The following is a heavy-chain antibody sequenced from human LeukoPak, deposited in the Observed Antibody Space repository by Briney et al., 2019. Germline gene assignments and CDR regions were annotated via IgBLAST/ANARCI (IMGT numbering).Heavy chain of an antibody. CDR2: VYYSGST. D-gene: IGHD3-16*01. CDR1: GGSISSGDYY. J-gene: IGHJ6*04. V-gene: IGHV4-30-4*01. Sequence: SETLSLACTVSGGSISSGDYYWSWIRQPPGKGLEWIGYVYYSGSTYYNPSLKSRVTISVDTSKNQFSLKLSSVTAADTAVYYCARFDYGGMDVWGKGTTVTVSS. CDR3: ARFDYGGMDV.